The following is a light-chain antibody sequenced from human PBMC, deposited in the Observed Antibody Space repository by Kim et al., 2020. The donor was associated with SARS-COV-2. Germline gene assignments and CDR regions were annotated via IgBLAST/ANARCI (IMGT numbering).Light chain of an antibody. J-gene: IGKJ4*01. V-gene: IGKV3-20*01. CDR2: GAS. Sequence: WSPGERAHLSCRASQGVSNSYLAWYQQKPGQAPRHLIYGASSRATGIPDRFSGSGSGTDFTFSISRLEPEDFAVYYCQQYGSSPLTFGGVTKLEI. CDR1: QGVSNSY. CDR3: QQYGSSPLT.